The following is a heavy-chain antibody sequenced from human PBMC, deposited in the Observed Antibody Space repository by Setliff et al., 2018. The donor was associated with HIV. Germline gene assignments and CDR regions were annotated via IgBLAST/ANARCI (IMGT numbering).Heavy chain of an antibody. CDR2: IYYNEKT. D-gene: IGHD3-22*01. Sequence: PSETLSLTCTVSGGSISSHYWSWIRQPPGKGLEWIGSIYYNEKTYYSPSLKSRVTISIDTSKNQFSLNLTSVTAADSAVYYCASRVYYYDSNNFLREEGFDPWSQGTLVTVSS. CDR3: ASRVYYYDSNNFLREEGFDP. CDR1: GGSISSHY. J-gene: IGHJ5*02. V-gene: IGHV4-59*05.